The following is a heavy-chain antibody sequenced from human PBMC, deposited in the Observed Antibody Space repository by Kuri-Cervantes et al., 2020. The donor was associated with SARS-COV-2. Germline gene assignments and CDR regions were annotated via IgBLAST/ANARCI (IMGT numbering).Heavy chain of an antibody. V-gene: IGHV3-7*01. D-gene: IGHD2-2*01. J-gene: IGHJ5*02. CDR1: GFTFADYG. CDR2: IKQDGSEK. CDR3: ARYRGIVVVPAAILFDP. Sequence: GGSLRLSCAASGFTFADYGMSCVRQAPGKGLEWVANIKQDGSEKYYVDSVKGRFTISRDNAENSLYLQMNSLRAEDTAVYYCARYRGIVVVPAAILFDPWGQGTLVTVSS.